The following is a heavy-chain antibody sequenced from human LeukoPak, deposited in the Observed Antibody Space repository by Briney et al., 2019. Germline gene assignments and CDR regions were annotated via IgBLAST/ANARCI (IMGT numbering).Heavy chain of an antibody. Sequence: GGSLRLSCAASGFTFSDYYMSWIRQAPGKGLEWVSYISKSSISTNYADSVKGRFPISRDNAKNPLYLQLNSLTVEDTAVYYCARVRSSGSPLDYWGQGTLVTVSS. V-gene: IGHV3-11*05. D-gene: IGHD3-10*01. CDR2: ISKSSIST. CDR1: GFTFSDYY. J-gene: IGHJ4*02. CDR3: ARVRSSGSPLDY.